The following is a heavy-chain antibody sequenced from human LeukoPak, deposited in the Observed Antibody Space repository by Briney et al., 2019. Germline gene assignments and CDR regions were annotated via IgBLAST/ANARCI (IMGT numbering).Heavy chain of an antibody. CDR2: IWYDGSNK. J-gene: IGHJ6*03. CDR3: AKEGYCSGGSCYTHYYYYYYMDV. V-gene: IGHV3-33*06. CDR1: GFTFSSYG. D-gene: IGHD2-15*01. Sequence: PGGSLRLSCAASGFTFSSYGMHWVRQAPGKGLEWVAVIWYDGSNKYYADSVRGRFTISRDNSKNTLYPQMNSLRAEDTAVYYCAKEGYCSGGSCYTHYYYYYYMDVWGKGTTVTVSS.